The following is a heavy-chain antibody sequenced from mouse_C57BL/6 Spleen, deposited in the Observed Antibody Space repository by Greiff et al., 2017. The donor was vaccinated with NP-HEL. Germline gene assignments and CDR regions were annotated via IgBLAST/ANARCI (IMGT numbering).Heavy chain of an antibody. CDR1: GYSITSGYY. CDR3: ARGDYYGSPFAY. Sequence: ESGPGLVKPSQSLSLTCSVTGYSITSGYYWNWIRQFPGNKLEWMGYISYDGSNNYHPSLKNRISITRVTSKNQFFLKLNSVTTEDTATYYCARGDYYGSPFAYWGQGTLVTVSA. V-gene: IGHV3-6*01. D-gene: IGHD1-1*01. J-gene: IGHJ3*01. CDR2: ISYDGSN.